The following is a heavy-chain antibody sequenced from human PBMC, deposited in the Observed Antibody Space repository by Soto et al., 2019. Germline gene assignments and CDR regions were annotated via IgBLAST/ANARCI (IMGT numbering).Heavy chain of an antibody. Sequence: EVQLLESGGGLVQPGGSLRLSCAASAFTFSSYAVSWVRQAPGKGLEWVSGISGSGVSTYYADSVKGRFTISRDNSKSTLYLQMNSLRAEDTAVYYCAKDRERIATRSIDYWGQGTLVTVSS. D-gene: IGHD6-6*01. CDR1: AFTFSSYA. V-gene: IGHV3-23*01. CDR2: ISGSGVST. J-gene: IGHJ4*02. CDR3: AKDRERIATRSIDY.